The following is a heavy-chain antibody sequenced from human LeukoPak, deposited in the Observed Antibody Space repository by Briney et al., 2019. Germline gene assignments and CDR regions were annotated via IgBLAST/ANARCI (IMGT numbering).Heavy chain of an antibody. CDR2: IDPSDSYT. Sequence: GESLKISCKGSGYSFTSYWISWVLQMPGKGLEWMGRIDPSDSYTNYSPSFQGHVTISADKSISTAYLQWSSLKASDTAMYYCASSRGYSGYDLDYWGQGTLVTVSS. CDR1: GYSFTSYW. V-gene: IGHV5-10-1*01. CDR3: ASSRGYSGYDLDY. J-gene: IGHJ4*02. D-gene: IGHD5-12*01.